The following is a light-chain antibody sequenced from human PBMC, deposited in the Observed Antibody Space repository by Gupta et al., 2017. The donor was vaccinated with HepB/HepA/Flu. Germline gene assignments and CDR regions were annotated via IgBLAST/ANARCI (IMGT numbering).Light chain of an antibody. CDR1: SLRSYY. CDR2: GKN. J-gene: IGLJ2*01. CDR3: NSRDSSGNNLVV. V-gene: IGLV3-19*01. Sequence: SSELTQDPAVSVALGQTARIPCQGHSLRSYYARWYQQKPGQAPVLVIYGKNKRPSGSADRFSGSSSGNTASLTITGAQAEEEADYYCNSRDSSGNNLVVFGGGTKLTVL.